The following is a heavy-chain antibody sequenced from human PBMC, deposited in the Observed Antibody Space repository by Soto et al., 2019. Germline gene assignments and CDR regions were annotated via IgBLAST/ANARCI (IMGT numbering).Heavy chain of an antibody. V-gene: IGHV3-23*01. CDR1: GFTFSSYA. D-gene: IGHD3-3*01. Sequence: PGGSLILSCAASGFTFSSYAMSWVRQAPGKGLEWVSAISGSGGSTYYADSVKGRFTISRDNSKNTLYLQMNSLRAEDTAVYYCAKDYGYYDFWSGYPDAFDIWGQGTMVTVSS. CDR3: AKDYGYYDFWSGYPDAFDI. J-gene: IGHJ3*02. CDR2: ISGSGGST.